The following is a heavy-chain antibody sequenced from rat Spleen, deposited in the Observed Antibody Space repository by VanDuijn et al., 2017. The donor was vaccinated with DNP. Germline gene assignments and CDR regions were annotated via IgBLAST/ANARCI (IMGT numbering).Heavy chain of an antibody. CDR1: VYSITSSYR. Sequence: EVQLQESGPGLVKPSQSLSLTCSVAVYSITSSYRWNWIRKFPGNKLEWMGYINSAGSTNYNPSLKSRISITRDTSKNQFFLQVNSVTTEDTATYYCARERYYYYSGFDYWGQGVMVTVSS. CDR3: ARERYYYYSGFDY. J-gene: IGHJ2*01. V-gene: IGHV3-3*01. CDR2: INSAGST. D-gene: IGHD1-2*01.